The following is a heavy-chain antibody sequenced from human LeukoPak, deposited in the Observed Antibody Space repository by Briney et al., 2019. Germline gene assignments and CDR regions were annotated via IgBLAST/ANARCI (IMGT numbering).Heavy chain of an antibody. CDR3: ARGYYGDRFDY. V-gene: IGHV1-69*06. Sequence: SVKVSCKASGGTFSSYAISWVRQAPGQGLEWMGGIIPIFGAANYAQKFQGRVTITADKSTSTAYMELSSLRSEDTAVYYCARGYYGDRFDYWGQGTLVTVSS. J-gene: IGHJ4*02. D-gene: IGHD4-17*01. CDR2: IIPIFGAA. CDR1: GGTFSSYA.